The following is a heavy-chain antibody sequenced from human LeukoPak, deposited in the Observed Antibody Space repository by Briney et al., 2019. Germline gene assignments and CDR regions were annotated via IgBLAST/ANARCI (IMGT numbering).Heavy chain of an antibody. CDR1: GGTFSSYA. J-gene: IGHJ4*02. Sequence: SVKVSCKASGGTFSSYAISWVRQAPGQGLEWMGGIIPIFGTANYAQKFQGRVTISADESTSTAYMELSSLRSEDTAVYYCARDRLVKNYDFWSGQWNWGQGTLVTVSS. CDR2: IIPIFGTA. V-gene: IGHV1-69*13. D-gene: IGHD3-3*01. CDR3: ARDRLVKNYDFWSGQWN.